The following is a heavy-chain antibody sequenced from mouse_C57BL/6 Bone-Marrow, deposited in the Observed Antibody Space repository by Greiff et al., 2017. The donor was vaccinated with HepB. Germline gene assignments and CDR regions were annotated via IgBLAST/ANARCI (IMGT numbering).Heavy chain of an antibody. V-gene: IGHV1-59*01. J-gene: IGHJ3*01. Sequence: VQLQQSGAELVRPGTSVKLSCKASGYTFTSYWMHWVKQRPGQGLEWIGVIDPSDSYTNYNQKFKGKATLTVDTSSSTAYMQLSSLTSEDSAVYYCARPLDSSGPAWFAYWGQGTLVTVSA. CDR2: IDPSDSYT. CDR3: ARPLDSSGPAWFAY. CDR1: GYTFTSYW. D-gene: IGHD3-2*02.